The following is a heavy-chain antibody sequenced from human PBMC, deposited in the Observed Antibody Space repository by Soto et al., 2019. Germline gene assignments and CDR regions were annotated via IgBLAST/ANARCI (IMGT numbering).Heavy chain of an antibody. V-gene: IGHV4-59*08. CDR1: GGSISSSY. J-gene: IGHJ4*02. CDR3: ARHNYGSGSTYFDY. D-gene: IGHD3-10*01. CDR2: IYYSGST. Sequence: SETLSLTCTVSGGSISSSYWSWIRQSPGKGLEWIGYIYYSGSTNYNASLKSRVTISVDTSKNQFSLKLSSMTAADTAVYYCARHNYGSGSTYFDYWGQGTLVTVSS.